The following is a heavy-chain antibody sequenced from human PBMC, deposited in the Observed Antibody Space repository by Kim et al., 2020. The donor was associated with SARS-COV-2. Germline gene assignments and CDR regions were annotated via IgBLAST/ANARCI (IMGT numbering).Heavy chain of an antibody. V-gene: IGHV4-59*13. CDR2: ISHTGTT. Sequence: SETLSLTCTVSGASISNFRRSWIRQPPGKGLEWVGYISHTGTTQYNPSLKTRIIISADTSKNQISLKLNSVTAADTAVYYCVRDKGVDPVTRFDYWGQGSLVTVSS. J-gene: IGHJ4*02. CDR1: GASISNFR. D-gene: IGHD4-17*01. CDR3: VRDKGVDPVTRFDY.